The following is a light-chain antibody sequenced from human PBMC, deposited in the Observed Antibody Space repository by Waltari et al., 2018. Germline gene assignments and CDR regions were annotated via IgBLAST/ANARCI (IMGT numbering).Light chain of an antibody. CDR2: QAS. V-gene: IGKV1-5*03. Sequence: DFQMTQSPSILSASVGDRVTITCRASQSVGRLLAWYQQKPGSAPKLLIYQASNLESGVPSRFSGAGSGTEFILTISSLQPDDFATYYCQQYIAYWTFGQGTKVQSK. CDR3: QQYIAYWT. CDR1: QSVGRL. J-gene: IGKJ1*01.